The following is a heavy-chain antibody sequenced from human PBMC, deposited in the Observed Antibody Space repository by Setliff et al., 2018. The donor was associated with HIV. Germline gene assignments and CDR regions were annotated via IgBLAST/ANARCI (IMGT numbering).Heavy chain of an antibody. CDR1: RYTFNTYY. CDR3: ARDSSTGFFSAAY. D-gene: IGHD6-19*01. J-gene: IGHJ4*02. Sequence: GASVKVSCKASRYTFNTYYVHWVRQAPGQGLEWMGLINPSGDFTFYAQKFQGRVIMTRDTSANTVYLEIRSLISEDTAVYYCARDSSTGFFSAAYWGQGALVTVSS. CDR2: INPSGDFT. V-gene: IGHV1-46*02.